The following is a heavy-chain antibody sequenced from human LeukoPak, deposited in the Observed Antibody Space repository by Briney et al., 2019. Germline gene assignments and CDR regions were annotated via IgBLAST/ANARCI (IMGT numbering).Heavy chain of an antibody. CDR3: AKGRPGYSSSWYRGGYYFDY. CDR2: ISSSSSYI. Sequence: GGSLRLSCAAPGFTFSSYSMNWVRQAPGKGLEWVSSISSSSSYIYYADSVKGRFTISRDNSKNTLYLQMNSLRAEDTAVYYCAKGRPGYSSSWYRGGYYFDYWGQGTLVTVSS. CDR1: GFTFSSYS. V-gene: IGHV3-21*04. J-gene: IGHJ4*02. D-gene: IGHD6-13*01.